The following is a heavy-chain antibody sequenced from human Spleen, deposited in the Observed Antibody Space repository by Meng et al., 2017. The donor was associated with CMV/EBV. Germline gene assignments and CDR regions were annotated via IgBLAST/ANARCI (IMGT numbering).Heavy chain of an antibody. CDR1: GYTFTDYY. J-gene: IGHJ4*02. CDR2: INPDSGGT. V-gene: IGHV1-2*02. CDR3: ARRGRYCSNTRCSDFDY. D-gene: IGHD2-2*01. Sequence: ASVKVSCKASGYTFTDYYMHWVRQAPGQGLEWMGWINPDSGGTSYAQKFQGRVTMTRDTSISTAYMELIRLRSDDTAVYYCARRGRYCSNTRCSDFDYWGQGALVTVSS.